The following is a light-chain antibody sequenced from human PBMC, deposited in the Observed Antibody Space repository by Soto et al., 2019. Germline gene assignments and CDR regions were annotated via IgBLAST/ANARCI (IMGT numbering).Light chain of an antibody. J-gene: IGKJ1*01. V-gene: IGKV3-20*01. CDR1: QSVSSSS. CDR3: LQYGSSPRT. CDR2: GAS. Sequence: EIVLMQSPGTLSLSPGERATLSCRASQSVSSSSLAWYQQKRGQGPRLLIHGASSRATGIPDRFSGSGSGTDFTLTISRLEPEDFAVYYCLQYGSSPRTVGQGTKVDIK.